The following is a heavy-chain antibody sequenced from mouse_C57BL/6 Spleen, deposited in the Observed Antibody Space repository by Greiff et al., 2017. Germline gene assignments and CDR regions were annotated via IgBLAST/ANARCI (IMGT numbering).Heavy chain of an antibody. D-gene: IGHD1-1*01. CDR2: ISYDGSN. V-gene: IGHV3-6*01. J-gene: IGHJ1*03. CDR1: GYSITSGYY. Sequence: EVQRVESGPGLVKPSQSLSLTCSVTGYSITSGYYWNWIRQFPGNKLEWMGYISYDGSNNYNPSLKNRISITRDTSKNQFFLKLNSVTTEDTATYYCASLPYYGSSYEYFDVWGTGTTVTVSS. CDR3: ASLPYYGSSYEYFDV.